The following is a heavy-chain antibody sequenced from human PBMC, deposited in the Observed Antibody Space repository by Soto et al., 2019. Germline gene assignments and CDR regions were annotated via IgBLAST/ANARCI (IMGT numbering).Heavy chain of an antibody. Sequence: QVQLQQWGAGLLKPSETLSLTCAIYGGSFSGYYWSWIRQPPGKGLEWIGEINHSGSTNYNPSLKDRVHMSVDTSKNQFSLKLSSVTAADMAVYYCAAAVARGWFDPWGQGTLVTVSS. J-gene: IGHJ5*02. D-gene: IGHD6-19*01. CDR3: AAAVARGWFDP. CDR2: INHSGST. CDR1: GGSFSGYY. V-gene: IGHV4-34*02.